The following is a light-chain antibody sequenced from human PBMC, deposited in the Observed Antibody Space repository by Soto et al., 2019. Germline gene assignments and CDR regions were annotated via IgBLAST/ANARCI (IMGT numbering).Light chain of an antibody. CDR1: SSDVGGYNY. Sequence: QSVLTQPASVSGSPGQSITISCTGTSSDVGGYNYVSWYQQRPGKAPKFMIYEVTNRPSGVSNRFSGSKSGNTASLTISGLQAEDEADYYCASYTSRGTRVFGTGTKLT. CDR2: EVT. V-gene: IGLV2-14*01. J-gene: IGLJ1*01. CDR3: ASYTSRGTRV.